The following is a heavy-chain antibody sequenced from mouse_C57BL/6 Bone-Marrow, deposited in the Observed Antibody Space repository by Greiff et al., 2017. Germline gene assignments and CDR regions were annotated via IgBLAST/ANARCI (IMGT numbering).Heavy chain of an antibody. V-gene: IGHV5-17*01. J-gene: IGHJ1*03. CDR1: GFTFSDYG. CDR3: AYYGSSYVYWYFDV. CDR2: ISICSSTI. D-gene: IGHD1-1*01. Sequence: EVQLVESGAGLVKPGGSLKLSCAASGFTFSDYGMRWVRLAPEKGLEWVGYISICSSTIYYADTVKGRFTISRENAKNTLFLQMTSLRSEDTAMYYCAYYGSSYVYWYFDVWGTGTTVTVSS.